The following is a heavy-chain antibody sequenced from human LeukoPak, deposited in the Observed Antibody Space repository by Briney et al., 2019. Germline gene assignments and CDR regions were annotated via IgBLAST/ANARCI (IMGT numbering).Heavy chain of an antibody. Sequence: GGSLRLSCAASGFTFRDYTMNWVRQAPGKGLEWVSVIYSGGSTYYADSVKGRFTISRDNSKNTLYLQMNSLRAEDTAVYYCARSTKTSYYYDSSGYYSAWGQGTLVTVPS. D-gene: IGHD3-22*01. CDR3: ARSTKTSYYYDSSGYYSA. J-gene: IGHJ5*02. CDR1: GFTFRDYT. CDR2: IYSGGST. V-gene: IGHV3-53*01.